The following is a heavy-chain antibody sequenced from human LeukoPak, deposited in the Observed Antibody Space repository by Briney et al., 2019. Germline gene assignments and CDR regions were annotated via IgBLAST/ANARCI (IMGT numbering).Heavy chain of an antibody. Sequence: SETLSLTCAVYGESFSAYYWSWVRQSPGKGLEWIAEINHRGDTNYNPSVKSRVTISIDTSKNQFSLKVRSLTAADTAVYHCARGPTISETGYFDFWGQGTLVTVSS. CDR1: GESFSAYY. V-gene: IGHV4-34*01. D-gene: IGHD1-1*01. CDR2: INHRGDT. CDR3: ARGPTISETGYFDF. J-gene: IGHJ4*03.